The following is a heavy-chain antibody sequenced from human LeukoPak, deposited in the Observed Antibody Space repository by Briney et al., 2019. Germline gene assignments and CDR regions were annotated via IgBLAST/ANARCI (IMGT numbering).Heavy chain of an antibody. CDR2: IWYDGSNK. CDR1: GFTFSSYG. D-gene: IGHD3-22*01. J-gene: IGHJ6*02. V-gene: IGHV3-33*01. CDR3: ARDRHHYDSMSDYYGMDV. Sequence: TGGSLRLSCAASGFTFSSYGMHWVRQAPGKGLEWVAVIWYDGSNKYYADSVKGRFTISRDNSKNTLYLQMNSLRAEDTAVYYCARDRHHYDSMSDYYGMDVWGQGTTVTVSS.